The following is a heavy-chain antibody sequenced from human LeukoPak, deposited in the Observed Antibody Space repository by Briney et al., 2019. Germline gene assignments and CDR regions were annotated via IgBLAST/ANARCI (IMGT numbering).Heavy chain of an antibody. V-gene: IGHV3-23*01. D-gene: IGHD3-10*01. CDR1: GFTFSRHG. Sequence: GGSLRLSCAASGFTFSRHGMNWVRQAPGKGLEWVSGISGSGDTTYYADSVKGRFTISRDNSKNTLYLQMNSLRAEDTAVYYCAKDGSGSYYYTFDYWGQGTLVTVSS. J-gene: IGHJ4*02. CDR2: ISGSGDTT. CDR3: AKDGSGSYYYTFDY.